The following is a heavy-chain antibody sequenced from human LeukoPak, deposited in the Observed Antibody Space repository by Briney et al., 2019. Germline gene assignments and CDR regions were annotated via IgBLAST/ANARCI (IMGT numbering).Heavy chain of an antibody. CDR1: GFPFNTFW. J-gene: IGHJ4*02. Sequence: PGGSLRLSCAASGFPFNTFWMSWVRQAPGNGLEWVGFIRSKAYGGTTEYAASVKGRFTISRDDSKSIAYLQMNSLKTEDTAVYYCTRGRRATHDYWGQGTLVTVSS. V-gene: IGHV3-49*04. CDR2: IRSKAYGGTT. D-gene: IGHD1-26*01. CDR3: TRGRRATHDY.